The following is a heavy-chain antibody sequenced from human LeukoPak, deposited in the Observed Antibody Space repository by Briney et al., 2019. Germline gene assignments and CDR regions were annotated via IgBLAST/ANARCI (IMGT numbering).Heavy chain of an antibody. V-gene: IGHV1-2*02. CDR2: INPNSGGT. CDR3: ARGRAYCSSTSCQPRPNYYYYMDV. D-gene: IGHD2-2*01. J-gene: IGHJ6*03. CDR1: GYTFTGYY. Sequence: ASGKVSCKASGYTFTGYYMHWVRQAPGQGLEWMGWINPNSGGTNYAQKFQGRVTMTRDTSISTAYMELSRLRSDDTAVYYCARGRAYCSSTSCQPRPNYYYYMDVWGKGTTVTVSS.